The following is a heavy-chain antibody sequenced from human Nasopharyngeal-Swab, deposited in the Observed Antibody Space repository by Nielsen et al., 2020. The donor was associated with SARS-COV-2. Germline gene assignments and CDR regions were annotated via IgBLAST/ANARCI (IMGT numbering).Heavy chain of an antibody. V-gene: IGHV4-34*01. CDR2: INHSGST. D-gene: IGHD6-6*01. Sequence: WMRQPPGKGLEWIGEINHSGSTNYNPSLKSRVTISVDTSKNQFSLKLSSVTAADTAVYYCARVLRGVAARPLGFGYYYYYMDVWGKGTTVTVSS. J-gene: IGHJ6*03. CDR3: ARVLRGVAARPLGFGYYYYYMDV.